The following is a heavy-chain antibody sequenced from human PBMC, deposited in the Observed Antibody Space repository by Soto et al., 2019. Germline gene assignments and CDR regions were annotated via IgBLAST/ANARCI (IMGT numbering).Heavy chain of an antibody. J-gene: IGHJ3*02. V-gene: IGHV3-21*04. CDR2: ISSSKSYI. Sequence: GGSLRLSCAASGFTSSSISWNWAGQLQGKGLEWVSSISSSKSYIYYADSVKGRFTISRDNAKNSLYLQMNTLRADDTAVYYCSRGVRYAFDIWGQGTMVTVSS. CDR1: GFTSSSIS. CDR3: SRGVRYAFDI. D-gene: IGHD3-10*01.